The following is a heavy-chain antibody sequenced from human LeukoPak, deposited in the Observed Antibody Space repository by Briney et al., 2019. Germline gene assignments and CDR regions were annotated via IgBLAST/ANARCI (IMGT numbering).Heavy chain of an antibody. D-gene: IGHD3-10*01. J-gene: IGHJ5*02. CDR2: LSYSGST. CDR3: ARHGLDIITMIRGATPYDWFDP. Sequence: SETLSLTCTVSGDSISSRNYYWGWIRQPPGKGLEWIGSLSYSGSTFYNPSLRRRVTISVDTSKNQFSSKISSVSASDTAVYYCARHGLDIITMIRGATPYDWFDPWGQGTLVTVSS. V-gene: IGHV4-39*01. CDR1: GDSISSRNYY.